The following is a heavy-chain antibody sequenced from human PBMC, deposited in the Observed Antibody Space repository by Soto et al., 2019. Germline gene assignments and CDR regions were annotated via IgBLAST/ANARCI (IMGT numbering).Heavy chain of an antibody. Sequence: SETLSLTCTVSGGSISSGGYYWSWIRQHPGKGLEWIGYIYYSGSTYYNPSLKSRVTISVDTSKNQFSLKLSSVTAADTAVYYCAGLWLVDYYYYGMDVWGQGTTVTVSS. D-gene: IGHD6-6*01. CDR2: IYYSGST. V-gene: IGHV4-31*03. CDR1: GGSISSGGYY. CDR3: AGLWLVDYYYYGMDV. J-gene: IGHJ6*02.